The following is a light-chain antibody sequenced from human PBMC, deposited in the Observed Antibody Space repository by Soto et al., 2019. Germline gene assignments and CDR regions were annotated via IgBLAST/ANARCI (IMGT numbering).Light chain of an antibody. CDR3: GSWDSSLSAYV. J-gene: IGLJ1*01. CDR2: DDD. V-gene: IGLV1-51*01. Sequence: QSALTQPPSVSGSPGQSVTISCTGTSTDFVGYNRVSWYQQPPGTAPKLMIYDDDKRPSGIPDRFSGSKSGTSATLGITGFQTGDEADYYCGSWDSSLSAYVFATGTKVTVL. CDR1: STDFVGYNR.